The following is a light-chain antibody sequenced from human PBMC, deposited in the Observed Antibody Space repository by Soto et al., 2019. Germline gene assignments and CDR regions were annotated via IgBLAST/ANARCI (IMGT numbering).Light chain of an antibody. Sequence: EIVMTQSPATLSVSPGERATLSCMARQSVSSNLAWYQQKPGQSPRLLIYGASTIATGIPARCSGRGPGTDFTLTISSLQSVDFAVYYCQQYNNWPAWTVGQGTKVEI. J-gene: IGKJ1*01. CDR1: QSVSSN. CDR2: GAS. CDR3: QQYNNWPAWT. V-gene: IGKV3-15*01.